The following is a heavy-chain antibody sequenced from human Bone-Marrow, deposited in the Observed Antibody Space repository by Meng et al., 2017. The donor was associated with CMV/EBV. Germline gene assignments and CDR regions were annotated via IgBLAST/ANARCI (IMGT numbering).Heavy chain of an antibody. D-gene: IGHD2-2*03. Sequence: SVKVSCKASGGTFSSYAISWVRQAPGQGLEWMGGIIPIFGTANYAQKFQGRVTITADKSTSTAYMELSSLRSEDTAVYYCARFPGYCSSTSCYGYYYYYGMAFWGPGNTVNVAS. CDR1: GGTFSSYA. V-gene: IGHV1-69*06. J-gene: IGHJ6*02. CDR3: ARFPGYCSSTSCYGYYYYYGMAF. CDR2: IIPIFGTA.